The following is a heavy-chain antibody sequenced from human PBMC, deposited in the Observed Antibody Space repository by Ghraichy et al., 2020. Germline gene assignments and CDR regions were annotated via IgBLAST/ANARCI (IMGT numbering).Heavy chain of an antibody. CDR1: GGSISSGGYY. V-gene: IGHV4-31*03. J-gene: IGHJ6*03. CDR3: NRAVTTGYYYYYYMDV. CDR2: IYYSGST. Sequence: SQTLSLTCTVSGGSISSGGYYWSWIRQHPGKGLEWIGYIYYSGSTYYNPSLKSRVTISVDTSKNQFSLKLSSVTAADTAVYYCNRAVTTGYYYYYYMDVWGKGTTVTVSS. D-gene: IGHD4-17*01.